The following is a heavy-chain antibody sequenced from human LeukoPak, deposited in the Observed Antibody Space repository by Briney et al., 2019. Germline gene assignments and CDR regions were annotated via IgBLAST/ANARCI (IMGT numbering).Heavy chain of an antibody. J-gene: IGHJ4*02. Sequence: PSETLSLTCTVSGDSISSSSYYWGWIRQPPGTGLEWIGSIYYTGSTYHNPSLKSRVTISVDTSKNQFSLKLGSVTAADTAVYYCARQGNVVSDNYDSSGYYPLDYWGQGTLVTVSS. D-gene: IGHD3-22*01. V-gene: IGHV4-39*01. CDR1: GDSISSSSYY. CDR2: IYYTGST. CDR3: ARQGNVVSDNYDSSGYYPLDY.